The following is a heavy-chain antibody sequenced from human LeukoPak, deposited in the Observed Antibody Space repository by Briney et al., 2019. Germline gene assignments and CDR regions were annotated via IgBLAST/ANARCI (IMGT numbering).Heavy chain of an antibody. CDR2: ISYDGSNK. D-gene: IGHD6-19*01. CDR3: ARDHDSSGWLDY. J-gene: IGHJ4*02. CDR1: GFTFSSYA. Sequence: GGSLRLSCAASGFTFSSYAMHWVRQAPGKGLEWVAVISYDGSNKYYADSVKGRFTISRDNSKNTLYLQMNSLRAEDTAVYYCARDHDSSGWLDYWGQGTLVTVPS. V-gene: IGHV3-30-3*01.